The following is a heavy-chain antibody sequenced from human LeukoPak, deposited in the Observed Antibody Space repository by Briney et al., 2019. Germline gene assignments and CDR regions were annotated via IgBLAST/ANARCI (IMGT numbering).Heavy chain of an antibody. CDR1: GGTFSSYA. V-gene: IGHV1-69*06. CDR2: IIPIFGTA. CDR3: ARDRQGGYESFDY. D-gene: IGHD5-12*01. J-gene: IGHJ4*02. Sequence: ASVKVSCKASGGTFSSYAISWVRQAPGQGLEWMGGIIPIFGTANYAQKFQGRVTITADKSTSTAYMELSSLGSEDTAVYYCARDRQGGYESFDYWGQGTLVTVSS.